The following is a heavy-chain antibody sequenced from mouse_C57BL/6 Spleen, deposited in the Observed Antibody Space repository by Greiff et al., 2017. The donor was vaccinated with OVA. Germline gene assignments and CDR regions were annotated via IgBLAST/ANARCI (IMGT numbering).Heavy chain of an antibody. CDR3: ARGIYYDSSWFAY. D-gene: IGHD2-4*01. CDR1: GYTFTSYW. Sequence: QVQLQQPGAELVRPGSSVKLSCKASGYTFTSYWMHWVKQRPIQGLEWIGNIDPSDSETHYNQKFKDKATLTVDKSSSTAYMQLSSLTSEDSAVYYCARGIYYDSSWFAYWGQGTLVTVSA. J-gene: IGHJ3*01. CDR2: IDPSDSET. V-gene: IGHV1-52*01.